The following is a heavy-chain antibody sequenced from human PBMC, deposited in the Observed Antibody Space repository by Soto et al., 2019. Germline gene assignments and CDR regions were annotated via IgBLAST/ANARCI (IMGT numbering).Heavy chain of an antibody. CDR1: GFTFSTYS. J-gene: IGHJ4*02. D-gene: IGHD3-22*01. V-gene: IGHV3-21*01. CDR2: ISSTSTYI. CDR3: ARDLNYYASRAATDTAHY. Sequence: EVLLVESGGGLVKPGGSLRLSCAASGFTFSTYSINWVRQAPGKGLEWVSSISSTSTYIYYADSVKGRFTISRDNAKKSGYLQMISLRAEDTAGYYGARDLNYYASRAATDTAHYWGQGTLVNVSS.